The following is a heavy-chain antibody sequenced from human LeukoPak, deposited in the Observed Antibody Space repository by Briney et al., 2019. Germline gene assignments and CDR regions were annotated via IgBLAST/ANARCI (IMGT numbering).Heavy chain of an antibody. D-gene: IGHD5-24*01. V-gene: IGHV4-59*08. CDR1: GGSINSYY. CDR3: ASFGRRDGYNPYYFDY. CDR2: IYYSGST. Sequence: SETLSLTCAVSGGSINSYYWTWIRQPPGKGLERIGYIYYSGSTNYNPSLKSRVTIAVDTSKNQFSLKLSSVTAADTAVYYCASFGRRDGYNPYYFDYWGQGSLVTVSS. J-gene: IGHJ4*02.